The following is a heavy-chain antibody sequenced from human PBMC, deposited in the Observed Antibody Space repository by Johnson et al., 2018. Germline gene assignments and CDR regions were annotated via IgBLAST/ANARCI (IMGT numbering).Heavy chain of an antibody. CDR1: GFAFSTYS. D-gene: IGHD3-10*01. Sequence: VQLVESGGGLVKPGGSLRLSCAASGFAFSTYSMNWVRQAPGKGLEWVSSISGSSTYIYYADSVKGRFTISRDNAKNSLYLQMNSLRAEDTAVYYCTRDLSYASGDYWGQGTVVTGSS. CDR3: TRDLSYASGDY. CDR2: ISGSSTYI. V-gene: IGHV3-21*01. J-gene: IGHJ4*02.